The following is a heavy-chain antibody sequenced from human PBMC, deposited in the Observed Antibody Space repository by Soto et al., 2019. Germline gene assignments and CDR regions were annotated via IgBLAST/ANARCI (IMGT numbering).Heavy chain of an antibody. CDR3: ARDKYYDILTGYPPHYGMDV. Sequence: GGPLRLSCAASGFTFSSYWMHWVRQAPGKGLVWVSRINSDGSSTSYADSVKGRFTISRDNAKNTLYLQMNSLRAEDTAVYYCARDKYYDILTGYPPHYGMDVWGQGTTVTVSS. V-gene: IGHV3-74*01. D-gene: IGHD3-9*01. J-gene: IGHJ6*02. CDR2: INSDGSST. CDR1: GFTFSSYW.